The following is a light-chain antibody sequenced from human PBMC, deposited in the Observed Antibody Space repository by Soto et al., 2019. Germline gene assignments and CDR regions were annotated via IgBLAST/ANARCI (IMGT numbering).Light chain of an antibody. CDR1: QSVSSSY. CDR3: QHYNSYSEA. Sequence: TQSPSTLSASLGDRATLSCRASQSVSSSYLAWYQQKPGQAPRLLIYGASSRATGIPDRFSGSGSGTESTLTISSLQPDDFATYYCQHYNSYSEAFGQGTKVDIK. V-gene: IGKV3-20*01. J-gene: IGKJ1*01. CDR2: GAS.